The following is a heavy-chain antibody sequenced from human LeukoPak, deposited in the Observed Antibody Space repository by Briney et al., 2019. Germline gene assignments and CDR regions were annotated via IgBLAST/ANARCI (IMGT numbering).Heavy chain of an antibody. D-gene: IGHD4-17*01. CDR3: VRPNGDYARGGLEI. J-gene: IGHJ3*02. CDR1: GFSFSSYG. Sequence: GRSLRLSCAASGFSFSSYGIHWVRQAPGKGLDWVAVIWYDGNSQYYADSVKGRFTISRDNSKNTVYLQMNSLTAEDTAIYYCVRPNGDYARGGLEIWGQGTVVTVSS. V-gene: IGHV3-33*08. CDR2: IWYDGNSQ.